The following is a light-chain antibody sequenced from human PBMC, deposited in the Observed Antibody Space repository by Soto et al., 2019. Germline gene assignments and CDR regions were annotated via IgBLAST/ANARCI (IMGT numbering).Light chain of an antibody. Sequence: AIRMTPSPSSFSASTGDRVTITCRASQDVSSYLAWYQQKPGKAPKVLIYGASTLQSGVPPRFSGSGSGTDFNFTISRLQPEDFATYYCQQYHSYPRTFGQGTKVKSN. J-gene: IGKJ1*01. V-gene: IGKV1-8*01. CDR2: GAS. CDR3: QQYHSYPRT. CDR1: QDVSSY.